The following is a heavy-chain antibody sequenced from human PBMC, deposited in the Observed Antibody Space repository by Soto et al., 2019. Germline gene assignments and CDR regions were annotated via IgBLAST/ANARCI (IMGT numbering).Heavy chain of an antibody. CDR2: INHSGST. Sequence: QVQLQQWGAGLLKPSETLSLTCAVYGGSFSGYSWSWIRQPPGKGLEWIGEINHSGSTNYNPSLKSRVTISVDTSKNQFSLKLSSVTAADTAVYYCARNVRWGSYRTYYFDYWGQGTLVTVSS. CDR1: GGSFSGYS. V-gene: IGHV4-34*01. J-gene: IGHJ4*02. D-gene: IGHD3-16*02. CDR3: ARNVRWGSYRTYYFDY.